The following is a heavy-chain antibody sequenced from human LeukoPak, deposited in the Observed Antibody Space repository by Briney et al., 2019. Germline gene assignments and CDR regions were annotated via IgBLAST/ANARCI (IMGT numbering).Heavy chain of an antibody. D-gene: IGHD6-19*01. V-gene: IGHV3-48*03. J-gene: IGHJ4*02. Sequence: GGSLTLSCTASGFTFSSHEMNWVRQAQATGLEWVSYIGSSGSPTYYADSVNSRFTISRDNAKNSLYLQMNSLRAEDTAIYYCAREVAGTGTSEYDYWGQGTLVTVSS. CDR3: AREVAGTGTSEYDY. CDR2: IGSSGSPT. CDR1: GFTFSSHE.